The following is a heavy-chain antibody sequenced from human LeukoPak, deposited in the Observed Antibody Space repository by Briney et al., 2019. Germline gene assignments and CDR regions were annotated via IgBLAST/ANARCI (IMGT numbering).Heavy chain of an antibody. CDR1: GYSISTGYY. D-gene: IGHD6-13*01. CDR2: IYHSGNT. J-gene: IGHJ3*02. V-gene: IGHV4-38-2*02. CDR3: AGTYSLYDPFDI. Sequence: SETLSLTCTVSGYSISTGYYWGWIRQPPGKGLEWIGSIYHSGNTYYNPSLKSRVSLSVDTSENQFSLKLSSVTAADTAVYYCAGTYSLYDPFDIWGQGTMVTVSS.